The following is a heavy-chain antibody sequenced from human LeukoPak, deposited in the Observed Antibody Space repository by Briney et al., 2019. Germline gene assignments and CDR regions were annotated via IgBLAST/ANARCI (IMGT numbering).Heavy chain of an antibody. D-gene: IGHD1-20*01. CDR3: TRSARYNWILAAFDI. V-gene: IGHV3-49*03. J-gene: IGHJ3*02. Sequence: PGGSLRLSCTASGCTFGDYARSWFRQAPGKGLEWVGFIKSKAYGGTTEYAASVKGRFTISRDDSKSIAYRQMNSLKTEDTAVYYCTRSARYNWILAAFDIWGQGKMVTVSS. CDR2: IKSKAYGGTT. CDR1: GCTFGDYA.